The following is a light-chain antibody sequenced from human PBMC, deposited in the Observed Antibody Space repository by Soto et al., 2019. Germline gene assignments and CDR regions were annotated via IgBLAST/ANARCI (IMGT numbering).Light chain of an antibody. V-gene: IGLV2-14*01. CDR2: VVR. Sequence: QSVLTQPASVSGSPGQSITISCTGTSSDVGGHNYVSWYQQHPGKAPKLLIYVVRNRPSGVSNRFSGSKSGNTASLTISGLQAEDEADYYCSSYTSTSTLVFGTGTKLTVL. CDR3: SSYTSTSTLV. J-gene: IGLJ1*01. CDR1: SSDVGGHNY.